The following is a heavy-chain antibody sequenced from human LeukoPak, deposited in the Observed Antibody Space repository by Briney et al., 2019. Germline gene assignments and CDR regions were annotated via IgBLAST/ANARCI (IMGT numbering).Heavy chain of an antibody. D-gene: IGHD3-22*01. V-gene: IGHV1-2*02. Sequence: ASVKVSCKASGYAFTGYYMHWVRQAPGQGLEWMGWINPNSGGTNYAQKFQGRVTITTDESTSTAYMELSSLRSEDTAVYYCARDSFRGYDSSGYYWEYFDYWGQGTLVTVSS. CDR2: INPNSGGT. CDR3: ARDSFRGYDSSGYYWEYFDY. CDR1: GYAFTGYY. J-gene: IGHJ4*02.